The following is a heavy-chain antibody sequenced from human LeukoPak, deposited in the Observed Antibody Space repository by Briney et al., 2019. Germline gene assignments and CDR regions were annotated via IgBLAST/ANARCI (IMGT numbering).Heavy chain of an antibody. D-gene: IGHD3-9*01. CDR1: GGSFSGYY. J-gene: IGHJ3*02. CDR2: IYYSGST. V-gene: IGHV4-59*01. CDR3: ARTYDILTGYHDAFDI. Sequence: SETLSLTCAVYGGSFSGYYWSWIRQPPGKGLEWIGYIYYSGSTNYNPSLKSRVTISEDTSKNQFSLKLSSVTAADTAVYYCARTYDILTGYHDAFDIWGQGTMVTVSS.